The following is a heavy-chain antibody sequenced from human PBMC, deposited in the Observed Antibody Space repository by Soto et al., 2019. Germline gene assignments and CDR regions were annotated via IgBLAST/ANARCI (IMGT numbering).Heavy chain of an antibody. CDR3: ARGYCSSTSCRNWFDP. J-gene: IGHJ5*02. Sequence: ASVKVSCKASGYTFTSYGISWVRQAPGQGLEWMGWISAYNGNTNYAQKFQGRVTITADESTSTAYMELSSLRSEDTAVYYCARGYCSSTSCRNWFDPWGQGTLVTVSS. CDR2: ISAYNGNT. V-gene: IGHV1-18*01. D-gene: IGHD2-2*01. CDR1: GYTFTSYG.